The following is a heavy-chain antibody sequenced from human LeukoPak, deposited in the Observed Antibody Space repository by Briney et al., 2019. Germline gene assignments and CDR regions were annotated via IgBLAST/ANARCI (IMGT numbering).Heavy chain of an antibody. CDR2: INHSGST. Sequence: SETLSLTCAVYGGSFSGYYWSWIRQPPGKGLEWIGEINHSGSTNYNPSLKSRVTISVDTSKNQFSLKLSSVTAADTAVYYCARDRHRYSYDSSGYPPYWGQGTLVTVSS. V-gene: IGHV4-34*01. CDR1: GGSFSGYY. D-gene: IGHD3-22*01. J-gene: IGHJ4*02. CDR3: ARDRHRYSYDSSGYPPY.